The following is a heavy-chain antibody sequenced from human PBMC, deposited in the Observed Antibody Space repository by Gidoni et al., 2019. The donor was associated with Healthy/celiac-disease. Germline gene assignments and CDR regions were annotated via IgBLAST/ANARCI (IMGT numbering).Heavy chain of an antibody. CDR3: ARVLQVWELRQLDY. D-gene: IGHD1-26*01. J-gene: IGHJ4*02. CDR1: GGSISSGTYS. Sequence: QLQLQESGPGLVKPSETLSLTCTVSGGSISSGTYSWGWIRQPPGKGLEWIGSIYYRGSTYYNPSLKSRVTISVDTSKNQFSLRLSSLTAADTAVYFCARVLQVWELRQLDYWGQGTLVTVSS. CDR2: IYYRGST. V-gene: IGHV4-39*07.